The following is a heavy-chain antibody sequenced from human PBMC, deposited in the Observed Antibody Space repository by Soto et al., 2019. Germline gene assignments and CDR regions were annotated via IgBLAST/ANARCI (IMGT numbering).Heavy chain of an antibody. CDR3: ARDDQPYYYDSSGYYPARY. CDR2: IIPIFGTA. J-gene: IGHJ4*02. CDR1: GGTFSSYA. V-gene: IGHV1-69*01. D-gene: IGHD3-22*01. Sequence: QVQLVQSGAEVKKPGSSVKVSCKASGGTFSSYAISWVRQAPGQGLEWMGGIIPIFGTANYAQKFQGRVTITADESTSTAYMELSSLRSEDTAVYYCARDDQPYYYDSSGYYPARYWGQGTLVTVSS.